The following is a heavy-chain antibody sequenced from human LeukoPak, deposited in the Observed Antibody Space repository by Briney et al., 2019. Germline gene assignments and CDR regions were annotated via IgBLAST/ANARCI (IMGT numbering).Heavy chain of an antibody. D-gene: IGHD5-18*01. CDR3: ARSNNYGLDY. CDR1: GFTFSSYS. CDR2: ISSSGSTI. Sequence: GGSLRLSCTASGFTFSSYSMNWVRQAPGKGLEWVSYISSSGSTIYYADSVKGRFTISRDNAKNTLYLQMNSLRAEDTAVYYCARSNNYGLDYWGQGTLVTVSS. V-gene: IGHV3-48*03. J-gene: IGHJ4*02.